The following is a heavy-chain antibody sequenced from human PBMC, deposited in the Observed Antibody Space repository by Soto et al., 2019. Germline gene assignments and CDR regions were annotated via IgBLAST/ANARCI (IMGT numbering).Heavy chain of an antibody. V-gene: IGHV4-59*01. Sequence: PSETLSLTCTVSGGSISRYYLSWIRQPPGKGLEWIGYMYNTGSTVYNPPFKSRVTISVDTSKNQFSLKLNSVTAADTAVYYCARDLWGYCGTDCYPLDVWGQGTTVTVSS. CDR1: GGSISRYY. D-gene: IGHD2-21*02. CDR2: MYNTGST. J-gene: IGHJ6*02. CDR3: ARDLWGYCGTDCYPLDV.